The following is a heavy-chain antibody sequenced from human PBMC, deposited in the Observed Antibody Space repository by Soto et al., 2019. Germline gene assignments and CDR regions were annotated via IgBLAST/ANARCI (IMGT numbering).Heavy chain of an antibody. V-gene: IGHV3-21*01. CDR3: ARKYSGYDLAYFDY. D-gene: IGHD5-12*01. CDR1: GFTFSSYS. J-gene: IGHJ4*02. CDR2: ISSSSSYI. Sequence: EVQLVESGGGLVKPGGSLRLSCAASGFTFSSYSMNWVRQAPGKGLEWVSSISSSSSYIYYADSVKGRFTITRDNAKNSLYLQMNSLRAEDTAVYYCARKYSGYDLAYFDYWGQGTLVTVSS.